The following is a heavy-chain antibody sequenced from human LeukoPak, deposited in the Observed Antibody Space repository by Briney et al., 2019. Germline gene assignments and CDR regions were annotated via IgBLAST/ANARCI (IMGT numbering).Heavy chain of an antibody. Sequence: SETLSLTCTVSGGSISSYYWSWIRQPAGKGLEWIGRIYTSGSTNYNPSLKSRVTISVDTSKNQFSLKLSSVTAADTAVYYCARRRFPYYYGSGSYLGPCFDYWGQGTLVTVSS. V-gene: IGHV4-4*07. CDR1: GGSISSYY. CDR3: ARRRFPYYYGSGSYLGPCFDY. D-gene: IGHD3-10*01. J-gene: IGHJ4*02. CDR2: IYTSGST.